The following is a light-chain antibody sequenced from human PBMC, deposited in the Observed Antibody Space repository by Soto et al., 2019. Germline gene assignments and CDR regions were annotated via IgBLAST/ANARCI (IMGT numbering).Light chain of an antibody. J-gene: IGLJ1*01. CDR2: DVF. CDR3: TSWTSTSTYV. V-gene: IGLV2-14*03. Sequence: QSALTQDASVSGSPGQSITISCTGTSSDVGGFNYVSWYQQHPGKAPKLMIYDVFTRPSGVSNRFSGSKSGNTASLTISALQAEDEADYYCTSWTSTSTYVFVSGTKVTVL. CDR1: SSDVGGFNY.